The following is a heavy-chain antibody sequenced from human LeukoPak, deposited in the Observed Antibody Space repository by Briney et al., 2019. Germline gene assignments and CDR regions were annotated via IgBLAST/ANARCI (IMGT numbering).Heavy chain of an antibody. J-gene: IGHJ2*01. CDR1: GFTFSNYA. CDR3: ARAFYGVNTDWYFDL. D-gene: IGHD4-17*01. Sequence: GGSLRLSCAASGFTFSNYAMHWVRQAPGKGLEWVSSISSSSSYIYYADSVKGRFTISRDNAKNSLYLQMNSLRAEDTAVYYCARAFYGVNTDWYFDLWGRGTLVTVSS. V-gene: IGHV3-21*01. CDR2: ISSSSSYI.